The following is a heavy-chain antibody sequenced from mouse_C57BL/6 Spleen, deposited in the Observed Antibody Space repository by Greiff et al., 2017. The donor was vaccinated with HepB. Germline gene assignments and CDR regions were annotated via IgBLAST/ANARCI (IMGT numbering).Heavy chain of an antibody. V-gene: IGHV14-1*01. D-gene: IGHD1-1*01. CDR3: TTGNGSSYYYAMDD. CDR1: GFNIKDYY. Sequence: VQLQQSGAELVRPGASVKLSCTASGFNIKDYYMHWVKQRPEQGLEWIGRIDPEDGDTEYAPKFQGKATMTADTSSNTAYLQLSSLTSEDTAVYYCTTGNGSSYYYAMDDWGQGTSVTVSS. CDR2: IDPEDGDT. J-gene: IGHJ4*01.